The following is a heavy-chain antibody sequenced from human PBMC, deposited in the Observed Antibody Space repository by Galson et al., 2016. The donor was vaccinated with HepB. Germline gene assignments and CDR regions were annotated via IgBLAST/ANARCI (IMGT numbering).Heavy chain of an antibody. CDR3: ARDLWFGEANWFDP. J-gene: IGHJ5*02. V-gene: IGHV1-2*02. D-gene: IGHD3-10*01. CDR2: INPNSGGT. CDR1: GYTFSDFY. Sequence: SVKVSCKASGYTFSDFYIYWMRQAPGQGPEWMGWINPNSGGTNYAQQFQGRATMTRDTSISTAYMELSRLRFDDTAFYYCARDLWFGEANWFDPWGQGTLVTVSS.